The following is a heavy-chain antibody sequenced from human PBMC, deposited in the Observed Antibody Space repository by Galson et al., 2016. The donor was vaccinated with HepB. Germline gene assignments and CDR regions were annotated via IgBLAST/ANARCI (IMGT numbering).Heavy chain of an antibody. D-gene: IGHD6-19*01. Sequence: SLRLSCAASGFIVTSTYMTWVRQAPGQGLEWVSVLDAAGRTAYGDAVKGRFTVSRDNFKNTLYLQMNSLRAEDTAVYYCARGYSSGSYYFDYWGQGTLVTVSS. CDR3: ARGYSSGSYYFDY. CDR2: LDAAGRT. J-gene: IGHJ4*02. V-gene: IGHV3-53*01. CDR1: GFIVTSTY.